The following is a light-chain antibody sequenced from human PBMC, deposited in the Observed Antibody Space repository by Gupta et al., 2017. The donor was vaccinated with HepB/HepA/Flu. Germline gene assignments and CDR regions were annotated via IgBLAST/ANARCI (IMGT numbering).Light chain of an antibody. V-gene: IGKV3-20*01. CDR3: QQYGSSPGFT. CDR2: GAS. J-gene: IGKJ3*01. CDR1: QSVSSSY. Sequence: TVLTQSPGTLSLSPGERATLSCRASQSVSSSYLAWYQQKPGQAPRLLIYGASSRVTGIPDRFSGSGSGTDFTLTISRLEPEDFAVYYCQQYGSSPGFTFGHGTKVDIK.